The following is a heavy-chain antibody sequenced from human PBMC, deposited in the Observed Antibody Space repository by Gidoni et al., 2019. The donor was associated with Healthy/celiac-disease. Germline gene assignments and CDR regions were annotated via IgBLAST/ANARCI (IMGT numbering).Heavy chain of an antibody. J-gene: IGHJ4*02. CDR2: TYYMSKWYN. Sequence: QVQLQQSGPGLVKHSQTLLLTCAISGDSVSSNSAAWKWIRPSPSRGLEWLGRTYYMSKWYNDYAVSVKSRITINPDTSKNQFSLQLNSVTPEDTAVYYCARDSRYYDSSGSETSFDYWGQGTLVTVSS. V-gene: IGHV6-1*01. D-gene: IGHD3-22*01. CDR3: ARDSRYYDSSGSETSFDY. CDR1: GDSVSSNSAA.